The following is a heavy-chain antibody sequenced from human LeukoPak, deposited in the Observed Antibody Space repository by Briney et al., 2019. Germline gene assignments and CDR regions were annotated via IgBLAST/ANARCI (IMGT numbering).Heavy chain of an antibody. CDR1: GGSFSGYY. Sequence: SETLSLTCAVYGGSFSGYYWSWIRQPPGKGLEWIGEINHSGSTNYNPSLKSRVTISVDTSKNQFSLKLSSVTAADTAVCYCARGENYWGQGTLVTVSS. J-gene: IGHJ4*02. CDR2: INHSGST. CDR3: ARGENY. V-gene: IGHV4-34*01.